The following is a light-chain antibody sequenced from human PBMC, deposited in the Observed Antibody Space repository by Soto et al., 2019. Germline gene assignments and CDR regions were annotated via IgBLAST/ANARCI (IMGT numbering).Light chain of an antibody. Sequence: EIVLNQTPVTSPVTLGQPASISCTSSQSLDHSDGNTYLSWLLQRPGQPPRILIYKVSQRFDGVPDRFSGSGAGTNFTLKITRVEAEDVGLYPCMQATQMPYTVGQGTKL. V-gene: IGKV2-24*01. CDR3: MQATQMPYT. CDR2: KVS. CDR1: QSLDHSDGNTY. J-gene: IGKJ2*01.